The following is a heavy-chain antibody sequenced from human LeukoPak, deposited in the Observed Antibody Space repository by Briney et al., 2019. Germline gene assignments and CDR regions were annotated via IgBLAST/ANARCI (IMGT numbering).Heavy chain of an antibody. CDR2: ISSSSSYI. CDR1: GFTVSSNY. J-gene: IGHJ4*02. D-gene: IGHD3-16*01. Sequence: WGSLRLSCAASGFTVSSNYMSWVRQAPGKGLEWVSSISSSSSYIYYADSVKGRFTISRDNAKNSLYLQMNSLRAEDTAVYYCARDLRGGRFDYWGQGTLVTVSS. CDR3: ARDLRGGRFDY. V-gene: IGHV3-21*01.